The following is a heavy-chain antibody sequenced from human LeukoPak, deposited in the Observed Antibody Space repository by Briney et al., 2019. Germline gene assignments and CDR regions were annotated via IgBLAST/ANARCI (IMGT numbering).Heavy chain of an antibody. D-gene: IGHD6-19*01. Sequence: PSETLSLTCTVSGGSISSYYWSWIRQPPGKGLEWIGYIYYSGSTNYDPSLKSRVTISVDTSKNQFSLKLSSVTAADTAVYYCARDVSGWPPAPHFDYWGQGTLATVSS. CDR1: GGSISSYY. CDR3: ARDVSGWPPAPHFDY. V-gene: IGHV4-59*01. CDR2: IYYSGST. J-gene: IGHJ4*02.